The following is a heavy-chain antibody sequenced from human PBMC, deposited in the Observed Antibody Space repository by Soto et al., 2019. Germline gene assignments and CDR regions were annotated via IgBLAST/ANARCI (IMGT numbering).Heavy chain of an antibody. Sequence: ASETLSLPCTVSGGAVSSGTYYWSWIRQPPGKGLEWIGHIYFTGSTNYNPSLKSRVTMSLDTSRNQFSLKLSSVTAADTAVYYCTRGPPRVQWFDPWGLGTLVTVSS. CDR2: IYFTGST. CDR1: GGAVSSGTYY. V-gene: IGHV4-61*01. CDR3: TRGPPRVQWFDP. J-gene: IGHJ5*02.